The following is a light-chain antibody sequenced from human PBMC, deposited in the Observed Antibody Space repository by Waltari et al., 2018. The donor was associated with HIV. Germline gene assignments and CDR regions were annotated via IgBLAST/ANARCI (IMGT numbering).Light chain of an antibody. V-gene: IGLV3-25*03. CDR1: DMPDHH. CDR3: QSADSDNTYNWV. J-gene: IGLJ3*02. Sequence: SQLTQPPSVSVSPGQTAKITCSGEDMPDHHVYWYQQKPGQAPFLVMYKVTERPSGIPERFSGSMSGTTVTLTIMGVQPEDEADYYCQSADSDNTYNWVFGGGTKLTVL. CDR2: KVT.